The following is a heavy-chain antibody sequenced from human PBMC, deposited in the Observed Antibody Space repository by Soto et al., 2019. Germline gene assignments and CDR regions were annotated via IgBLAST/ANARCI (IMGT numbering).Heavy chain of an antibody. CDR2: IYYSGST. CDR3: ARDSYCSGGSCYTDAFDI. CDR1: GGSISSYY. J-gene: IGHJ3*02. D-gene: IGHD2-15*01. Sequence: SETLSLTCTVSGGSISSYYWSWIRQPPGKGLEWIGYIYYSGSTNYNPSLKSRVTISVDTSKNQFSLKLSSVTAADTAVYYCARDSYCSGGSCYTDAFDIWGQGTMVTVSS. V-gene: IGHV4-59*01.